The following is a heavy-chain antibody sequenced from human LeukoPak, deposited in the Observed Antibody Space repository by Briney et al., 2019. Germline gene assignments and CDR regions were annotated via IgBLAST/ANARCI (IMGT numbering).Heavy chain of an antibody. CDR2: ISSSSSYI. J-gene: IGHJ4*02. CDR3: ARGGSSGSVSGY. V-gene: IGHV3-21*01. D-gene: IGHD6-19*01. CDR1: GFTFSSYS. Sequence: RPGGSLRLSCAASGFTFSSYSMNWVRQAPGKGLEWVSSISSSSSYIYYADSVKGRFTISRDNAKNSLYLQMNSPRAKDTAVYYCARGGSSGSVSGYWGQGTLVTVSS.